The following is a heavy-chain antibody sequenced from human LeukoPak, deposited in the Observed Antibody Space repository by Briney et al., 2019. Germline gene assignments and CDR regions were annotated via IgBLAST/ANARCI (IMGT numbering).Heavy chain of an antibody. J-gene: IGHJ4*02. V-gene: IGHV3-74*01. Sequence: PGGSLRLSCAASGFTFSTYWMHWVRPAPGKGLAWVSLLSPDGSSSIYADSVKGRFTVSRDNAKNTLYLQMNSLRAEDTAVYYCTRSPSLGGRYWGFDYWGQGALVTVSS. CDR3: TRSPSLGGRYWGFDY. D-gene: IGHD1-26*01. CDR2: LSPDGSSS. CDR1: GFTFSTYW.